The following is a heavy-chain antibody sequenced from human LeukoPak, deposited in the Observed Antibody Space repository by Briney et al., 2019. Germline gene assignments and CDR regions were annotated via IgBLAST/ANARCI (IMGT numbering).Heavy chain of an antibody. J-gene: IGHJ3*02. Sequence: GGSLRLSCVVSGFTISSYGMHWVRQAPGKGLEWVAFIRYDGSYKKYADSVKGRFTISRDNSKNTLYLQMNSLRAEDTAVYYCARPHSSSRPDAFDIWGQGTMVTVSS. CDR1: GFTISSYG. CDR2: IRYDGSYK. V-gene: IGHV3-30*02. CDR3: ARPHSSSRPDAFDI. D-gene: IGHD6-13*01.